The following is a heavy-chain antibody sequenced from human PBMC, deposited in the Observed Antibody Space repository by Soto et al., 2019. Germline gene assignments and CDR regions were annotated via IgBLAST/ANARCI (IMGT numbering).Heavy chain of an antibody. D-gene: IGHD2-2*01. Sequence: GASVKVSCKASGDTFSSYAISWVRQAPGQGLEWMGGIIPFFDTANYAQQFQGRVTITADESTSTAYMELSSLRSEDTAVYYCARHDCISSSCYYYYYYVMDFWGQGTTVTV. CDR1: GDTFSSYA. J-gene: IGHJ6*02. V-gene: IGHV1-69*13. CDR2: IIPFFDTA. CDR3: ARHDCISSSCYYYYYYVMDF.